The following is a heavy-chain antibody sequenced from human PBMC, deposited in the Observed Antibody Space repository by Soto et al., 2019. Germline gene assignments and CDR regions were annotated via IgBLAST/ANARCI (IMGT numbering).Heavy chain of an antibody. Sequence: EVQLVESGGGLVQPGGSLRLSCAASGFSFSSYSMNWVRQAPGKGLEWVSYISRSSSTIYYADSLKGRLTISRDNAKNSLYLKMISMRAEDTAVYYCAREGSGEFYYWGQGTLVTVFS. J-gene: IGHJ4*02. D-gene: IGHD7-27*01. CDR2: ISRSSSTI. CDR1: GFSFSSYS. CDR3: AREGSGEFYY. V-gene: IGHV3-48*01.